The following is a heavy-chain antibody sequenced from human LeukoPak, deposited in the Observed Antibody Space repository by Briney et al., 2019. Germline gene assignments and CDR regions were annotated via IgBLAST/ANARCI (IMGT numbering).Heavy chain of an antibody. V-gene: IGHV4-59*01. Sequence: SETLSLTCTVSGGSINNYYCSWIRQPPGKGLEWIGHIYYSGSTNYNPSLKSRVTISVDTSNNQFSLKLSSVTAADTAVYYCARGSGWLPNNWDQGVLVTVSS. CDR3: ARGSGWLPNN. D-gene: IGHD5-12*01. CDR2: IYYSGST. J-gene: IGHJ4*02. CDR1: GGSINNYY.